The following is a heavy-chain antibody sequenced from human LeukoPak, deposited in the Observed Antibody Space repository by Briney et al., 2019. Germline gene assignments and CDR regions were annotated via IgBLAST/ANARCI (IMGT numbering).Heavy chain of an antibody. CDR3: SSITLTHVLEY. CDR1: GGTFSSYA. Sequence: ASLKVSCKASGGTFSSYAISWVRQAPGQGLEWMGRIITIFGTAKYAQTLQGRVTITADKSTSTGYMELRSMRSEDTAVYYCSSITLTHVLEYSGHRNLVS. CDR2: IITIFGTA. D-gene: IGHD3-16*01. V-gene: IGHV1-69*06. J-gene: IGHJ4*03.